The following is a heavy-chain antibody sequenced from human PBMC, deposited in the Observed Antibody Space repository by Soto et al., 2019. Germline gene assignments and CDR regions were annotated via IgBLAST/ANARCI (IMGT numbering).Heavy chain of an antibody. Sequence: HPGGSLRLSCAASGFTFSSYAMSWVRQAPGKGLEWVSAISGSGGSTYYADSVKGRFTISRDNSKNTLYLQMNSLRAEDTAVYYCAKDRIKLNYYDSSGFPGTIDYWGQGTLVTVSS. D-gene: IGHD3-22*01. CDR1: GFTFSSYA. CDR3: AKDRIKLNYYDSSGFPGTIDY. J-gene: IGHJ4*02. CDR2: ISGSGGST. V-gene: IGHV3-23*01.